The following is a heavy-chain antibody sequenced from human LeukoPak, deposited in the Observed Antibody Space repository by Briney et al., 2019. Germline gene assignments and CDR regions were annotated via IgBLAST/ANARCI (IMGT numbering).Heavy chain of an antibody. V-gene: IGHV4-31*03. D-gene: IGHD2-2*01. CDR1: GGSISSGGYY. CDR2: IYYSGST. Sequence: SETLSLTCTVSGGSISSGGYYWSWIRQHPGKGLEWIGYIYYSGSTYYNPSLKSRVTISVDTSKNQFSLKLSSVTAADTAVYYRAREGPEVVPAAMHYYYGMDVWGKGTTVTVSS. J-gene: IGHJ6*04. CDR3: AREGPEVVPAAMHYYYGMDV.